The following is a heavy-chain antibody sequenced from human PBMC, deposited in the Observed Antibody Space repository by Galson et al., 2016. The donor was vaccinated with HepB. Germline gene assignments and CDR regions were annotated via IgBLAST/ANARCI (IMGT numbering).Heavy chain of an antibody. Sequence: PALVKPTQTLTLTCTFSGFSLTTDGMCVSWIRQPPGKPLEWLALIDWDDDKYYSPSLQTRLTISKATSKNQVVLTMTTLDPVDTAAYYCARSTLTTVTSCPFDIWGQGTVVTVSS. CDR1: GFSLTTDGMC. CDR3: ARSTLTTVTSCPFDI. D-gene: IGHD4-17*01. V-gene: IGHV2-70*01. J-gene: IGHJ3*02. CDR2: IDWDDDK.